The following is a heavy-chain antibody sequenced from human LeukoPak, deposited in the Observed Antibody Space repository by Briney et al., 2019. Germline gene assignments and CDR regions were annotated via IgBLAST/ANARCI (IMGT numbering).Heavy chain of an antibody. Sequence: PSETLSLTCTVSGGSISSSSYYWGWIRQPPGTGLEWIGSIYYSGSTYYNPSLKSRVTISVDTSKNQFSLKLSSVTAADTAVYYCARDSSGWYRWLDPWGQGNLVTVSS. CDR3: ARDSSGWYRWLDP. J-gene: IGHJ5*02. CDR2: IYYSGST. D-gene: IGHD6-19*01. CDR1: GGSISSSSYY. V-gene: IGHV4-39*07.